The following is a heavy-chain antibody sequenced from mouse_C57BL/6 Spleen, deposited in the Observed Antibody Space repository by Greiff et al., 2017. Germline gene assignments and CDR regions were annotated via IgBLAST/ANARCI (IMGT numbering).Heavy chain of an antibody. J-gene: IGHJ3*01. V-gene: IGHV1-82*01. CDR3: ARPYGYSFAY. CDR2: IYPGDGDT. CDR1: GYAFSSSW. Sequence: VQLQQSGPELVKPGASVKISCKASGYAFSSSWMHWVKQRPGQGLEWIGRIYPGDGDTNYNGKFKGKATLTADKSSRTAYMQLSSLTSEESAVYFCARPYGYSFAYWGQGTLVTVSA. D-gene: IGHD2-2*01.